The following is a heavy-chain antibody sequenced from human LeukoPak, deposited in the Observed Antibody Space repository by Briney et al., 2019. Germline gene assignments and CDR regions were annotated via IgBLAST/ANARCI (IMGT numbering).Heavy chain of an antibody. CDR3: ARERDGRFFDY. D-gene: IGHD5-24*01. J-gene: IGHJ4*02. Sequence: GGSLRLSCEVSGLIFRSYWMSWVRQAPGKGLERVANINQEGSEKYFEDSVKGRFTISRDNAKNSLHLQMNTLRAEDTAVYYCARERDGRFFDYWGQGTLVTVSS. V-gene: IGHV3-7*01. CDR1: GLIFRSYW. CDR2: INQEGSEK.